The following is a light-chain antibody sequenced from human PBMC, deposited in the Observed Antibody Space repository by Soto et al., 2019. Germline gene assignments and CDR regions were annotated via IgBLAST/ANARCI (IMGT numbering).Light chain of an antibody. CDR3: QQSYGPPPKT. CDR2: AAS. V-gene: IGKV1-39*01. Sequence: DIQMTQSPSSLSASVGDRVTMTCRASETISTFLNWYQHKPGKAPKLLIYAASRLQSGVPSRFSGSGSGTVFTPTISGRQPEVFASYYCQQSYGPPPKTSDQGTPLEI. CDR1: ETISTF. J-gene: IGKJ5*01.